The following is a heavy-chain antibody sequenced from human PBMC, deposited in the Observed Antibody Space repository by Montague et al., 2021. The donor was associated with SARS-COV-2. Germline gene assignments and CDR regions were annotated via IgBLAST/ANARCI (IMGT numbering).Heavy chain of an antibody. CDR1: AGSVNSGTYY. D-gene: IGHD6-19*01. CDR2: VYYNGDI. Sequence: SETLSLTCSVSAGSVNSGTYYWNWIRQPPGKGLEWIGYVYYNGDIKHNPSLKSRVSLSLDTSMNQFSLQLSSLTAADTAVYYCARGASLAGRFDYWGQGILITVSS. V-gene: IGHV4-61*01. J-gene: IGHJ4*02. CDR3: ARGASLAGRFDY.